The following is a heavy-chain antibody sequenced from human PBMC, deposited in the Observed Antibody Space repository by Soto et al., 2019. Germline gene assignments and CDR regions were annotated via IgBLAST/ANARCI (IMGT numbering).Heavy chain of an antibody. V-gene: IGHV3-30-3*01. J-gene: IGHJ4*02. CDR3: ARDGMEWSYFDY. CDR1: GFTFSSYA. Sequence: QVQLVESGGGVVQPGRSLRLSCAASGFTFSSYAMHWFRQAPGKGLEWVAVISYDGSNKYYADSVKGRFTISRDNSKNTLYLQMNSLRAEDTAVYYCARDGMEWSYFDYWGQGTLVTVSS. CDR2: ISYDGSNK. D-gene: IGHD3-3*01.